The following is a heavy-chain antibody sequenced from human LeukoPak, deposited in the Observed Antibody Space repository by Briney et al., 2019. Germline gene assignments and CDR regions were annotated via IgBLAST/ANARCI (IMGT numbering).Heavy chain of an antibody. V-gene: IGHV3-7*01. CDR3: ASLIWGGGFDI. CDR2: IKQEGSEI. D-gene: IGHD3-16*01. J-gene: IGHJ3*02. Sequence: GGSLRLSCTASGFTFSTYWMSWVRQAQRKGLEWVANIKQEGSEIYYVDSVKGRFTISRDNAKNSLYLQMNNPRAEDTAVYYCASLIWGGGFDIWGQGTMVTVSS. CDR1: GFTFSTYW.